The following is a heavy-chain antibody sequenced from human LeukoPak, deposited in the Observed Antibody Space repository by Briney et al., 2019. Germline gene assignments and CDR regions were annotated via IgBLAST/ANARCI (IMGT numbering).Heavy chain of an antibody. CDR1: GGSISSYY. CDR2: IYYSGST. J-gene: IGHJ4*02. Sequence: KPSETLSLTCTVSGGSISSYYWSWIRQSPRKGLEWIGHIYYSGSTNYNPSLESRVTISVDTSKNQISLKLSSVTAADTAVYYCARGRYVDYWGQGTLVTVSS. V-gene: IGHV4-59*01. D-gene: IGHD2-2*01. CDR3: ARGRYVDY.